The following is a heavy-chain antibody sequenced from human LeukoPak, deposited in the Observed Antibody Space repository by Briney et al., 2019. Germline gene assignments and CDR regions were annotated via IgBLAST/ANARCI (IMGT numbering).Heavy chain of an antibody. J-gene: IGHJ4*02. D-gene: IGHD6-13*01. Sequence: QSGGFLRLSCAASGLTLSSYAMSWVRQAPGKGLEWVSAISGSGGSTYYADSVKGRFTISRDNPKNTLYLQMNSLRAEDTAVYYCAKLRAAAAGVYWGQGTLVTVSS. V-gene: IGHV3-23*01. CDR2: ISGSGGST. CDR3: AKLRAAAAGVY. CDR1: GLTLSSYA.